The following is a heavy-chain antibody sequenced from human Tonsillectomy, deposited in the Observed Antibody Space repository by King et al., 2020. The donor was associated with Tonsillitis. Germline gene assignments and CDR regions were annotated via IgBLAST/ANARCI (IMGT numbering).Heavy chain of an antibody. J-gene: IGHJ2*01. V-gene: IGHV3-23*04. CDR3: AKDLVGATIWYFDL. D-gene: IGHD1-26*01. CDR1: GFTFSSYA. Sequence: VQLVESGGGLVQPGGSLRLSCAASGFTFSSYAMSWVRQAPGKGLEXVSTXXXXGGXXYXADSVKGRFTISRDXXKNTLYLQMNSLRAEDTAVYYCAKDLVGATIWYFDLWGRGTLVTVSS. CDR2: XXXXGGXX.